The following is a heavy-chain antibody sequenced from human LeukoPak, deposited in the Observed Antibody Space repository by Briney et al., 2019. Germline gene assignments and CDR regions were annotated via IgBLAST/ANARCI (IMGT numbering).Heavy chain of an antibody. CDR1: GFTFSSYS. Sequence: PGGSLRLSCAASGFTFSSYSMNWVRQAPGKGVEGVSSISSSSSYIYYADSVKGRFTIYRDNSTISLSLLMDTLTAEDSAVYYCARAYSLMLYAVYGYWGQGTLVTVSS. J-gene: IGHJ4*02. V-gene: IGHV3-21*01. D-gene: IGHD2-8*01. CDR3: ARAYSLMLYAVYGY. CDR2: ISSSSSYI.